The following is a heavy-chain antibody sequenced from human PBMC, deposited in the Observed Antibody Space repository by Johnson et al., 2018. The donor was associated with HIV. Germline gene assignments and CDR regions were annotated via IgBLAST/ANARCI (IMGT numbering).Heavy chain of an antibody. D-gene: IGHD3-10*01. CDR3: AMPSMVQGGPDAFDI. CDR1: GFTFSRYW. J-gene: IGHJ3*02. CDR2: IKQDGSEK. V-gene: IGHV3-7*05. Sequence: VQLVESGGGLVQPGGSLRLSCAASGFTFSRYWMSWVRQAPGKGLEWVATIKQDGSEKYYVDSMKGRFTISRDNAKNSLYLQMNSLRAEDTAVYYCAMPSMVQGGPDAFDIWGQGTMVTVSS.